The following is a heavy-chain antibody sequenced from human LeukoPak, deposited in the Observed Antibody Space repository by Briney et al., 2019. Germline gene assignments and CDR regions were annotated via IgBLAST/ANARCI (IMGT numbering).Heavy chain of an antibody. Sequence: KPSETLSLTCTVSGGSISSSSYYWGWIRQPPGTGLEWIGSIYYSGSTYYNPSLKSRVTISVDTSKNQFSLKLSSVTAADTAVYYCARIQLWLPVDYWGQGTLVTVSS. V-gene: IGHV4-39*01. D-gene: IGHD5-18*01. J-gene: IGHJ4*02. CDR3: ARIQLWLPVDY. CDR2: IYYSGST. CDR1: GGSISSSSYY.